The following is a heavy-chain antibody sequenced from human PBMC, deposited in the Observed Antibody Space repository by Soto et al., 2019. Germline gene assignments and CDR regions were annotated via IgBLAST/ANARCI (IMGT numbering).Heavy chain of an antibody. V-gene: IGHV4-31*03. Sequence: QVQLQESGPGLVKPSQTLSLTCTVSGGSISSGGYYWSWIRQHPGKGLEWVGYIYYSGSTYYNPSLKSRVTKSVDTSKNQFSLKLSSVTAADTAVYYCARGIVVTIYSPDYWGQGTLVTVSS. CDR2: IYYSGST. J-gene: IGHJ4*02. D-gene: IGHD5-12*01. CDR1: GGSISSGGYY. CDR3: ARGIVVTIYSPDY.